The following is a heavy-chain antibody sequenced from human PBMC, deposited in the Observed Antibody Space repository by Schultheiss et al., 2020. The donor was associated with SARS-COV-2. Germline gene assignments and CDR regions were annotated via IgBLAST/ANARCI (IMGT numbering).Heavy chain of an antibody. D-gene: IGHD1-1*01. J-gene: IGHJ5*02. CDR1: GFTFSSYA. CDR2: ISSSGYST. V-gene: IGHV3-23*01. Sequence: GGSLRLSCVASGFTFSSYAMSWVRQAPGKGLEWVSAISSSGYSTYYADSVKGRFTISRDNSKNTLYVQMNSLRADDTAVYYCAKDRGNNWDLPRFDPWGQGTLVTVSS. CDR3: AKDRGNNWDLPRFDP.